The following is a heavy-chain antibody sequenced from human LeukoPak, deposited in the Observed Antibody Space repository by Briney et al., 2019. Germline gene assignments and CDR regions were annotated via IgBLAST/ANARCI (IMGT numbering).Heavy chain of an antibody. D-gene: IGHD2-8*01. Sequence: PGRSLRLSCAASGFTFSSYGMHWVRQAPGKGLEWVAVISYDGSNKYYADSVKGRFTISRDNSKNTLYLQMNSLRAEDTAVYYCAKESIVLMVYADDAFDIWGQGTMVTVSS. CDR1: GFTFSSYG. CDR3: AKESIVLMVYADDAFDI. CDR2: ISYDGSNK. J-gene: IGHJ3*02. V-gene: IGHV3-30*18.